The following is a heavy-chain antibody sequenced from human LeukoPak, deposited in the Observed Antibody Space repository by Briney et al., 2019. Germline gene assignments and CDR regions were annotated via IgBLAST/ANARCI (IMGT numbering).Heavy chain of an antibody. V-gene: IGHV3-30-3*01. CDR1: GFTFSSYA. CDR3: ARASSTGSHVPYDY. J-gene: IGHJ4*02. Sequence: GGSLRLSCAASGFTFSSYAMHWVRQAPGKGLEWVAVISNDGINKYYADSVKGRFTISRDNSKNTLYLQMNSLRAEDTAVYYCARASSTGSHVPYDYWGQGTLVTVSS. D-gene: IGHD5/OR15-5a*01. CDR2: ISNDGINK.